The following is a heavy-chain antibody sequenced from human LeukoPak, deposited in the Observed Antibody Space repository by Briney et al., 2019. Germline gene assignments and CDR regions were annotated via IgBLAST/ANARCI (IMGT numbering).Heavy chain of an antibody. V-gene: IGHV3-30*09. CDR1: GFTFSIFA. CDR3: AKEYAGSHYYFYYMDV. Sequence: GRSVRLSCAPSGFTFSIFAVHWVRQAPGKGLEWVAIISYDGDIKYSADSVEGRFAISRDNSNNTVYLQMNSLHTEDTAVYYCAKEYAGSHYYFYYMDVWGKGTTVTVSS. J-gene: IGHJ6*03. CDR2: ISYDGDIK.